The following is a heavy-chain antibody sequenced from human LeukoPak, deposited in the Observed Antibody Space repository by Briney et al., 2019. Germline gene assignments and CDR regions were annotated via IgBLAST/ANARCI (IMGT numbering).Heavy chain of an antibody. D-gene: IGHD2-2*01. CDR2: INSDGSWT. CDR3: VSFYETY. V-gene: IGHV3-74*01. J-gene: IGHJ4*02. CDR1: GNYW. Sequence: GGSLRLSCAASGNYWMHWVRQAPGKGLVWVSHINSDGSWTSYADSVKGRFTISKDNAKNTVYLQMNKLRAEDTAVYYCVSFYETYWGRGTLVTVSS.